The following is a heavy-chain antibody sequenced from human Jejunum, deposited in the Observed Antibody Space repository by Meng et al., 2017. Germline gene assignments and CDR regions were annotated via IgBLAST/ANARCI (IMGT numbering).Heavy chain of an antibody. CDR2: IKQDGSAK. V-gene: IGHV3-7*01. CDR3: ARDSAYYFDSSGYRGAFDI. CDR1: GLSLGTYW. D-gene: IGHD3-22*01. J-gene: IGHJ3*02. Sequence: GESLKISCVASGLSLGTYWMSWVRQAPGTGLEWVANIKQDGSAKNYVDSVKGRFTISRDNAQNSLFLQMNSLRGEDTAVYYCARDSAYYFDSSGYRGAFDIWGQGTMVTVSS.